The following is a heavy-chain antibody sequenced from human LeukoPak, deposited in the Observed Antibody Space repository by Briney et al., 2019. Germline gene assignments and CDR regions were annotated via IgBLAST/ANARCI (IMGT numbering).Heavy chain of an antibody. J-gene: IGHJ5*02. Sequence: GGSLRLSCAASGFTFSTYAMSWVRQAPGKGLEWVSIITGSGGSTYYADSVKGRFTISRDNSKNTVYLQMNSLRGEDTAVYYCAKGDYVLRYFDWLRQYPYDPWGQGTLVTVSS. CDR2: ITGSGGST. V-gene: IGHV3-23*01. CDR1: GFTFSTYA. CDR3: AKGDYVLRYFDWLRQYPYDP. D-gene: IGHD3-9*01.